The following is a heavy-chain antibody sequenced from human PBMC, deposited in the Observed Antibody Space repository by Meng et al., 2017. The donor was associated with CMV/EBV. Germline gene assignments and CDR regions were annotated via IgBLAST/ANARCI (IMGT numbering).Heavy chain of an antibody. D-gene: IGHD3-22*01. CDR1: GYTFTIYG. CDR3: ATGDSSGYYHSFDY. CDR2: ISAYNGNT. J-gene: IGHJ4*02. V-gene: IGHV1-18*01. Sequence: ASGYTFTIYGISWVRQAPGQGLEWMGWISAYNGNTNYAQKLQGRVTMTTDTSTSTAYMELRSLRSDDTAVYYCATGDSSGYYHSFDYWGQGTLVTVSS.